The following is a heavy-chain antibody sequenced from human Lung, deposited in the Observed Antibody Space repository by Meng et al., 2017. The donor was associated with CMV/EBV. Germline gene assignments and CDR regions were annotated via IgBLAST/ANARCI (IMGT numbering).Heavy chain of an antibody. CDR1: GVSISSNIR. J-gene: IGHJ4*02. Sequence: RPASGPGLVKPSGTLSLTCGVSGVSISSNIRWTWVRQPPGKGLEWIGDIDDSGSTNYNPSLNSRISISLDKSKNHFSLKVNSVTAADTAVYYCARGKQDAWELLAYWGQGALVTVSS. D-gene: IGHD1-26*01. V-gene: IGHV4-4*02. CDR3: ARGKQDAWELLAY. CDR2: IDDSGST.